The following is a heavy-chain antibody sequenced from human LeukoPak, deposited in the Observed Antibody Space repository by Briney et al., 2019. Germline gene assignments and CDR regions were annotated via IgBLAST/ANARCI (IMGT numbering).Heavy chain of an antibody. D-gene: IGHD4-17*01. CDR3: AREGTRRLRYGFDY. J-gene: IGHJ4*02. V-gene: IGHV1-2*02. CDR1: GGTFSSYA. Sequence: ASVKVSCKASGGTFSSYAISWVRQAPGQGLEWMGWINPNSGGTNYAQKFQGRVTMTRDTSISTAYMELSRLRSDDTAVYYCAREGTRRLRYGFDYWGQGTLVTVSS. CDR2: INPNSGGT.